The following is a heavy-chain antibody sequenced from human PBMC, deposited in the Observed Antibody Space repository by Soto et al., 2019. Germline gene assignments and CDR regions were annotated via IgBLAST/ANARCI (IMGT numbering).Heavy chain of an antibody. CDR2: IYYSGST. V-gene: IGHV4-39*01. D-gene: IGHD3-3*01. Sequence: PSETLSLTCTVSGGSISSSSYYWGWIRQPPGKGLEWIGSIYYSGSTYYNPSLKSRVTISVDTSKNQFSLKLSSVTAADTAVYYCARPSLNLLDYQLLTPDFWSGNDAFDIWGQGTMVTVPS. CDR1: GGSISSSSYY. CDR3: ARPSLNLLDYQLLTPDFWSGNDAFDI. J-gene: IGHJ3*02.